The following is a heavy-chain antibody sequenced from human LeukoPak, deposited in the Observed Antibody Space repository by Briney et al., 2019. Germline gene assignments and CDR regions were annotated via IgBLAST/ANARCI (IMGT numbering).Heavy chain of an antibody. D-gene: IGHD3-22*01. J-gene: IGHJ5*01. Sequence: SESLSQTCSVYGRPISTYHWRWIRQPPGKRLEWIGYASKGGRTNYPHSIKSRVHISVATSKNQFSRKLTPVTAADRALYFCARTDDRSGYFGGRFDSRGQRTLVTVSS. CDR1: GRPISTYH. CDR3: ARTDDRSGYFGGRFDS. CDR2: ASKGGRT. V-gene: IGHV4-59*01.